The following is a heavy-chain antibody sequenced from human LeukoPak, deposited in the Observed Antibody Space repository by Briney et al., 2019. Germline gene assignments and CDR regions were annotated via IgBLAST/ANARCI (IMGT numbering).Heavy chain of an antibody. D-gene: IGHD1-1*01. Sequence: GASVKVSCKASGYTFTSYGISWVRQAPGQGLEWMGWISAYNGNTNYAQKLQGRVTMTTDTSTSTAYMELRSLEYDDTDMYYCARDNDKVVDHWGQGTLVTVSS. CDR2: ISAYNGNT. CDR1: GYTFTSYG. J-gene: IGHJ4*01. CDR3: ARDNDKVVDH. V-gene: IGHV1-18*01.